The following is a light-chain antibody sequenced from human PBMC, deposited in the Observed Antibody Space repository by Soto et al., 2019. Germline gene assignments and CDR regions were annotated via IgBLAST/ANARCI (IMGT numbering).Light chain of an antibody. CDR2: KVS. CDR3: MQATQYRPYT. J-gene: IGKJ2*01. Sequence: DIVLTQNPLSSPVTLGQPASISCRSSQSLVHSDGNTYLSWLHQRPGQPPRLLIYKVSNRFSGXPXRYXGSGEGTDFTLKISRVEAEDVGVYYCMQATQYRPYTFGQGTKLEIK. CDR1: QSLVHSDGNTY. V-gene: IGKV2-24*01.